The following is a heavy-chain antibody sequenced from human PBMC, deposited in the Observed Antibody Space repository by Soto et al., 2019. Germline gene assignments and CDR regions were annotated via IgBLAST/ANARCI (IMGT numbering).Heavy chain of an antibody. D-gene: IGHD3-10*01. CDR1: GFTFSSYA. Sequence: PGGSLRLSCAASGFTFSSYAMSWVRQAPGKGLEWVSAISGSGGSTYYADSVKGRFTISRENSKNTLYLQMNSLRAEDTAVYYCAKGVGGSGSYSVNCAYWGQGSWLSVSS. CDR2: ISGSGGST. J-gene: IGHJ4*02. CDR3: AKGVGGSGSYSVNCAY. V-gene: IGHV3-23*01.